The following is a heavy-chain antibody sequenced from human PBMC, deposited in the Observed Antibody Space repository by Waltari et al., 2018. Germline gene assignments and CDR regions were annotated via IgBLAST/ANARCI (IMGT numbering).Heavy chain of an antibody. CDR2: IYYSGST. D-gene: IGHD5-12*01. CDR1: GGSISSGGYY. V-gene: IGHV4-31*03. CDR3: ARSRDGYNSYFDY. J-gene: IGHJ4*02. Sequence: QVQLQESGPGLVKPSQTLSLTCTVSGGSISSGGYYWSWVRQHPGKGLEWIGYIYYSGSTYSNPSLKSRVTTSVDTSKNQFSLKLSSVTAADTAVYYCARSRDGYNSYFDYWGQGTLVTVSS.